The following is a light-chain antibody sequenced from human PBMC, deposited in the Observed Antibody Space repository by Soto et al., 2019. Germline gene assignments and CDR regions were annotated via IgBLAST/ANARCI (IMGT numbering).Light chain of an antibody. CDR2: DTS. CDR3: QETSSAPFT. J-gene: IGKJ3*01. CDR1: QNINTY. V-gene: IGKV1-39*01. Sequence: DIQLTQSPSSLSASVGDRVTMTCGASQNINTYLNWYQQKAGKAPKLLIFDTSTLQSGVPSRFSGSGSRTHFTLTISSLQPEDFATYHCQETSSAPFTFGPGTTVDI.